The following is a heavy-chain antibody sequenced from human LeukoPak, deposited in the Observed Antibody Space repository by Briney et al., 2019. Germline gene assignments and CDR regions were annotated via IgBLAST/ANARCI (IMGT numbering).Heavy chain of an antibody. V-gene: IGHV3-7*01. D-gene: IGHD3-10*02. Sequence: PGGSLRLSCEASGFTFSTYWMNWVRQAPGKGLEWVAIIKQDGSEVYYVDSVKGRFTISRDNSKKSLYLQMNSLRAEDTAVYYCAELGITMIGGVWGKGTTVTISS. CDR3: AELGITMIGGV. CDR2: IKQDGSEV. J-gene: IGHJ6*04. CDR1: GFTFSTYW.